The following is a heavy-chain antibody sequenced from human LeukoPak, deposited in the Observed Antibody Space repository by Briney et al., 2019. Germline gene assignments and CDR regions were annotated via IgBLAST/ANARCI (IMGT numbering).Heavy chain of an antibody. V-gene: IGHV1-18*01. CDR1: GYTFTSYG. CDR2: ISAYNGNT. Sequence: GASVTVSFKSSGYTFTSYGISGVRQAPGQGLEWMGWISAYNGNTNYAQKLQGRITMTTDTSTSTAYMELRSLRSDDTAVYYCARRIAYCSGGSCYSAPYYYYYMDVWGKGTTVTVSS. J-gene: IGHJ6*03. CDR3: ARRIAYCSGGSCYSAPYYYYYMDV. D-gene: IGHD2-15*01.